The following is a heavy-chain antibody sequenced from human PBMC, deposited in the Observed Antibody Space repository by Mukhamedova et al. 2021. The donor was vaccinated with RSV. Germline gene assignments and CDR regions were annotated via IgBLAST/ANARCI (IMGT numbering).Heavy chain of an antibody. J-gene: IGHJ3*02. CDR3: ARDKGEVNRADAFDI. Sequence: GKGRFTISRDNAKKSLYLQMNSLGAEDTAVYYCARDKGEVNRADAFDIWGQGTMVTVSS. V-gene: IGHV3-48*03. D-gene: IGHD3-16*01.